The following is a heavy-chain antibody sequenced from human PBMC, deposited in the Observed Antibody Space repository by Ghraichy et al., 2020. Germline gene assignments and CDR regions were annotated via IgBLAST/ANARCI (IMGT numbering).Heavy chain of an antibody. CDR1: GFTFSSHG. V-gene: IGHV3-30*02. D-gene: IGHD3-9*01. J-gene: IGHJ4*02. CDR3: TKDQGGYDFLTGFDY. Sequence: GGSLRLSCAASGFTFSSHGMHWVRQAPGKGLEWVAFIRFDGSNKYYADSVKGRFTISRDNSMNTLFLQMNSLRADDTAVYYCTKDQGGYDFLTGFDYWGQGTLVTVSS. CDR2: IRFDGSNK.